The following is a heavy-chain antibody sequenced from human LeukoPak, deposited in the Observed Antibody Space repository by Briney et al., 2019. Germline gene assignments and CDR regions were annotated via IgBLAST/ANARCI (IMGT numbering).Heavy chain of an antibody. V-gene: IGHV3-23*01. CDR2: ISGSGGST. CDR3: AKVRDSSGYYSWFDP. J-gene: IGHJ5*02. Sequence: GGSLRLSCAASDFTFSQFGMSWVRQAPGKRLEWVSAISGSGGSTYYANSLRGRFTISRDNSKNTLYLEVNNLRAEDTAIYYCAKVRDSSGYYSWFDPWGQGTLVTVSS. CDR1: DFTFSQFG. D-gene: IGHD3-22*01.